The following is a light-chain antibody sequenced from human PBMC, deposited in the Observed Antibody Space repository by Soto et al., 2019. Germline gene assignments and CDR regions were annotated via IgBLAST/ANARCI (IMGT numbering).Light chain of an antibody. Sequence: LLTQSRGTLSLSPGDRATLSCRSSQSLTNSFLAWYQQRPGQTPRLLIYGASIRATDIPDRFSGSGSGTDFTLTISRLEPEDFAVYFCQQYGRLPLSFGGGTKVDIK. CDR3: QQYGRLPLS. J-gene: IGKJ4*01. V-gene: IGKV3-20*01. CDR1: QSLTNSF. CDR2: GAS.